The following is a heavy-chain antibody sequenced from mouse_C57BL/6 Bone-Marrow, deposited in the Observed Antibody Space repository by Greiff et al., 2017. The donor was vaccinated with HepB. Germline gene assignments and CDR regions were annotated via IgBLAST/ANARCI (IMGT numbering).Heavy chain of an antibody. Sequence: QVQLQQPGAELVKPGASVKVSCKASGYTFTSYWIHWVKQRPGQGLEWIGRIHPSDSDTNYNQKFKGKATLTVDKSSSTAYMQLSSLTSEDSAVYYCARELGQGYYFDYWGQGTTLTVSS. CDR3: ARELGQGYYFDY. CDR2: IHPSDSDT. V-gene: IGHV1-74*01. CDR1: GYTFTSYW. D-gene: IGHD4-1*01. J-gene: IGHJ2*01.